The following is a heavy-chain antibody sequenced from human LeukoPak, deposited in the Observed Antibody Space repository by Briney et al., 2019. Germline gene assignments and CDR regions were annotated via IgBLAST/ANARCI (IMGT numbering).Heavy chain of an antibody. J-gene: IGHJ3*02. CDR2: IYYSGST. CDR3: ARATTPVWSGYCNAFDI. CDR1: GGSISSYY. V-gene: IGHV4-59*01. Sequence: SETLSLTCTVSGGSISSYYWSWTRQPPGKGLEWIGYIYYSGSTNYNPSLKSRVTISVDTSKNQFSLKLSSVTAADTAVYYCARATTPVWSGYCNAFDIWGQGTMVTVSS. D-gene: IGHD3-3*01.